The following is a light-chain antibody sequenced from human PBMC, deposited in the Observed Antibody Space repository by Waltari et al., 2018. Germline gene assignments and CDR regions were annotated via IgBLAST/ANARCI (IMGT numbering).Light chain of an antibody. CDR2: DAS. Sequence: EIVLTQSPATLSLSPGERATLSCMASQSVSSYLAWYQQKPGQAPRLLIYDASNMATGIPARFSGSGSGTDFTLTISSLEPEDFAVYYCQQRSNWPPYTFGQGTKLEIK. CDR1: QSVSSY. V-gene: IGKV3-11*01. CDR3: QQRSNWPPYT. J-gene: IGKJ2*01.